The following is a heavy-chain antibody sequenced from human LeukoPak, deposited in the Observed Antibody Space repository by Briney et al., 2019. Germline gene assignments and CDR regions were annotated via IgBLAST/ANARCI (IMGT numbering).Heavy chain of an antibody. D-gene: IGHD3-10*01. CDR1: GYTFTSYA. Sequence: ASVKVSCKASGYTFTSYAMHWVRQAPGQRLEWMGWINAGNGNTKYSQKFQGRVTITRDTSASTAYMELRSLRSEDTAVYYCAREGGSITMVRGVPYYYYGMDVRGQGTTVTVSS. CDR3: AREGGSITMVRGVPYYYYGMDV. J-gene: IGHJ6*02. CDR2: INAGNGNT. V-gene: IGHV1-3*01.